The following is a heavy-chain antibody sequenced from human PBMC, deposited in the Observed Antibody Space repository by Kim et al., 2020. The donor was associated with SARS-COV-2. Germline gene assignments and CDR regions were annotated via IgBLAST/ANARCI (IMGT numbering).Heavy chain of an antibody. CDR3: AGGSSSWYPDY. Sequence: ANYAQKFQGRVTITADKSTSTAYMELSSLRSEDTAVYYCAGGSSSWYPDYWGQGTLVTVSS. D-gene: IGHD6-13*01. CDR2: A. V-gene: IGHV1-69*04. J-gene: IGHJ4*02.